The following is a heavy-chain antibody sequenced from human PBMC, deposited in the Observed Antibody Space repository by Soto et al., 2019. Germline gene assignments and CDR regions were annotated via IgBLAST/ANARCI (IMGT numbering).Heavy chain of an antibody. D-gene: IGHD3-22*01. CDR3: AKLGGGVIVATTYNTDYYDSSGYYYYY. V-gene: IGHV3-23*01. CDR1: GFTFSSYA. CDR2: ISGSGGST. J-gene: IGHJ4*02. Sequence: GGSLRLSCAASGFTFSSYAMSWVRQAPGKGLEWVSAISGSGGSTYYADSVKGRFTISRDNSKNTLYLQMNSLRAEDTAVYYCAKLGGGVIVATTYNTDYYDSSGYYYYYWGQGTLVTVSS.